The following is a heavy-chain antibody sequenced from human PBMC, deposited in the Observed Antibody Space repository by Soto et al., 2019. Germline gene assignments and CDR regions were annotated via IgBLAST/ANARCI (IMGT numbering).Heavy chain of an antibody. CDR3: TRDIGGKGAY. V-gene: IGHV3-74*01. CDR2: IDEYGSTI. D-gene: IGHD3-10*01. J-gene: IGHJ4*02. CDR1: VFTFSSYG. Sequence: GSLRLSCASSVFTFSSYGMHLVGQVPGKGLLWVSRIDEYGSTINHADSVKGRFTISRDNDRKTLYLEMNSLSAEDTALYYCTRDIGGKGAYWGPGTLVTVSS.